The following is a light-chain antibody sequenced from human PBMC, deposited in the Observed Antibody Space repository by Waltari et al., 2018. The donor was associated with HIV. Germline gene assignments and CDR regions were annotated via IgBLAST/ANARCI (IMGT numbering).Light chain of an antibody. J-gene: IGLJ3*02. V-gene: IGLV2-11*01. CDR1: SSDVGGYNY. CDR3: GSYAGNYPVL. CDR2: DVT. Sequence: QSALTQPRSVSGSPGQSVTISCTGTSSDVGGYNYVSWYQQNPGKAPKFIIYDVTKRPSGVPDRFSGSKSGNTASLTISGLQAEDEADYYCGSYAGNYPVLFGGGTKLTVL.